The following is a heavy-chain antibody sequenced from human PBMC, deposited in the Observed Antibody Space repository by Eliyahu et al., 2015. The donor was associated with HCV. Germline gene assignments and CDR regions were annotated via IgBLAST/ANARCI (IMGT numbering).Heavy chain of an antibody. Sequence: QVQLQQWGAGLLKPSETLSLTCAVYGXSFSGYYWSWIRQPPGKGLEWIGEINHSGSTNYNPSLKSRVTISVDTSKNQFSLKLSSVTAADTAVYYCARGNSSGYLDAFDIWGQGTMVTVSS. V-gene: IGHV4-34*01. CDR2: INHSGST. CDR1: GXSFSGYY. CDR3: ARGNSSGYLDAFDI. J-gene: IGHJ3*02. D-gene: IGHD3-22*01.